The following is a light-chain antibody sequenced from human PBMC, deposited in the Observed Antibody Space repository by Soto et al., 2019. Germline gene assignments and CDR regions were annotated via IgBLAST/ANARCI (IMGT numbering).Light chain of an antibody. Sequence: EIQVSQSPSSLSASVGDRVIITCRASQDINIYLAWFQQKPGKAPKSLIYAASNLQSGVPSRFSGSGSGTDFTLTISSLQPEDFATYYCQHYNSYPFTFGQGTKLEIK. CDR2: AAS. J-gene: IGKJ2*01. CDR1: QDINIY. V-gene: IGKV1-16*01. CDR3: QHYNSYPFT.